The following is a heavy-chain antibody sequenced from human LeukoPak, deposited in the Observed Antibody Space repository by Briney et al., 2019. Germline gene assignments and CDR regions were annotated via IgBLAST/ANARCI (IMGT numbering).Heavy chain of an antibody. CDR1: GGSVSSGSYY. Sequence: SETLSLSCTVSGGSVSSGSYYWTWIRQPPGKGPEWIGHHYYSGSTNYNPSLKSRVTISKDTSKNQFSLKVTSVTAADTAVYYCARDVVGATYFQLWGQGALVTVSS. J-gene: IGHJ1*01. D-gene: IGHD1-26*01. CDR3: ARDVVGATYFQL. CDR2: HYYSGST. V-gene: IGHV4-61*01.